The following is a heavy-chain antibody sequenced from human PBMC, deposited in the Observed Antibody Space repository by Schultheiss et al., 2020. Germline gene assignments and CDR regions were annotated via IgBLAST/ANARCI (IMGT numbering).Heavy chain of an antibody. Sequence: GGSLRLSCAASGFTFSNVWMSWVRQAPGKGLEWVGRIKSNTAGGTTDYAAPVKGRFIISRDDSKNTLYLQMNSLKSEDTALYYCTTVSSYLEAFNVWGQGTMVTVSS. CDR1: GFTFSNVW. J-gene: IGHJ3*01. V-gene: IGHV3-15*01. CDR2: IKSNTAGGTT. CDR3: TTVSSYLEAFNV. D-gene: IGHD1-1*01.